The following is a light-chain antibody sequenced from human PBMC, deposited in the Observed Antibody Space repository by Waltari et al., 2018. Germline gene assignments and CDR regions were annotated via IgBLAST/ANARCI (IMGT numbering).Light chain of an antibody. CDR1: QSITNW. CDR2: KAS. CDR3: QQYNNYVAT. J-gene: IGKJ1*01. Sequence: DIQRTQSPSTLSASIGDRVTLTCRASQSITNWLAWYQQKPGKAPKLLIYKASTLESGVPSRFSGSGSGTEFTLTISSLQPDDFATYYCQQYNNYVATFGQGTKVEIK. V-gene: IGKV1-5*03.